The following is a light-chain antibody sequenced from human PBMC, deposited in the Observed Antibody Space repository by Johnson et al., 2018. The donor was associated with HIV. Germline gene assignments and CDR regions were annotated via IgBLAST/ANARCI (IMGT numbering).Light chain of an antibody. CDR3: GTWDSSLSTGV. Sequence: QSVLTQPPSVSAAPGQKVTISCSGSSSNIGDNYVSWYQHLPGTAPKLLIYDNNKRPSGIPDRISGSKSGTLATLGITGLQTGDEADYYCGTWDSSLSTGVFGTGTEVTVL. CDR2: DNN. J-gene: IGLJ1*01. CDR1: SSNIGDNY. V-gene: IGLV1-51*01.